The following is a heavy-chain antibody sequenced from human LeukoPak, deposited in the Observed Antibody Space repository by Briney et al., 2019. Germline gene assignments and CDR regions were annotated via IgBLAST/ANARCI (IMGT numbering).Heavy chain of an antibody. V-gene: IGHV4-34*01. D-gene: IGHD2-15*01. Sequence: SETLSPTCAVYGGSFSGYYWSWIRQPPGKGLEWIGEINHSGSTNYNPSLKSRVTISVDTSKNQFSLKLSSVTAADTAVYYCARGGCSGGSCSDYWGQGTLVTVSS. CDR1: GGSFSGYY. CDR2: INHSGST. J-gene: IGHJ4*02. CDR3: ARGGCSGGSCSDY.